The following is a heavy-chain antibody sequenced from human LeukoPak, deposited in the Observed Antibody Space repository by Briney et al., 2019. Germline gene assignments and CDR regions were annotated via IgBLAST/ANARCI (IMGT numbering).Heavy chain of an antibody. D-gene: IGHD1-26*01. CDR1: GLTFNSYT. CDR3: AKEVVGATTDY. CDR2: ISGSGGST. J-gene: IGHJ4*02. V-gene: IGHV3-23*01. Sequence: GGPLRLSCAASGLTFNSYTMTWVRQAPGKGLEWDQTISGSGGSTHYADSGKGRFTISRDNSKNTLYLQMNSLRAEDTAVYYCAKEVVGATTDYWGQGTLVTVSS.